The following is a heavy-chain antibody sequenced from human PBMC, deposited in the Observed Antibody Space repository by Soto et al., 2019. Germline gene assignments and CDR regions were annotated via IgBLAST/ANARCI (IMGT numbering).Heavy chain of an antibody. CDR2: IRHDGSEK. J-gene: IGHJ2*01. CDR3: ARIIAARHWYFDL. V-gene: IGHV3-7*01. Sequence: VGESGGGLVPPGGSLRLSCVVSGFLFKYYWMTWVRHAPGKGLEWVDNIRHDGSEKNYLDSVRGRFTISRDNAKNSMYLQMSSLRAEDTALYYCARIIAARHWYFDLWGRGTLVTVSS. D-gene: IGHD6-6*01. CDR1: GFLFKYYW.